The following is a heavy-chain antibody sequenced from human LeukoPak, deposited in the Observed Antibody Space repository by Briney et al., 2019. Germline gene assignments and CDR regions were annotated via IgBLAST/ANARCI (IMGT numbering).Heavy chain of an antibody. V-gene: IGHV3-23*01. Sequence: PGGSLRLSCAASGFTFSSYAMSWVRQAPGKGLEWVSAISGSGGSTYYADSVKGRFTISRDNSKNTLYLQMNSLRAEDTAVYYCAKNWGLSARYYYYYMDVWGKGTTVTVSS. CDR3: AKNWGLSARYYYYYMDV. CDR1: GFTFSSYA. CDR2: ISGSGGST. J-gene: IGHJ6*03. D-gene: IGHD7-27*01.